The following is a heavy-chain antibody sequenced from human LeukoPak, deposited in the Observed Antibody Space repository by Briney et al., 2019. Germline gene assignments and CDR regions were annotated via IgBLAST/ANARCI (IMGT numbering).Heavy chain of an antibody. CDR2: MSYVGIT. CDR1: GDSISSTTYW. V-gene: IGHV4-39*01. CDR3: TRLPLDYSLDH. D-gene: IGHD4-11*01. J-gene: IGHJ4*02. Sequence: SETLSLTCTVSGDSISSTTYWWGWIRQSPGKGLEWIVSMSYVGITSYNPSLKSRATISVDTSKHQFSLMLNSVTAADTAVYYCTRLPLDYSLDHWGQGTPVSVSS.